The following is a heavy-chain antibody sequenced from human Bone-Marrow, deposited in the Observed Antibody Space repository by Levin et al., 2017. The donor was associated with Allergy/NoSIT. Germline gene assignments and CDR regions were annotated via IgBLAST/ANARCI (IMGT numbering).Heavy chain of an antibody. Sequence: GESLKISCKASGYTFTGYYMHWVRQAPGQGLEWMGWINPNSGGTNYAQKFQGWVTMTRDTSISTAYMELSRLRSDDTAVYYCARDRRPGHTHHADPPIAVAGNYNWGQGTLVTVSS. CDR2: INPNSGGT. J-gene: IGHJ4*02. D-gene: IGHD6-19*01. V-gene: IGHV1-2*04. CDR1: GYTFTGYY. CDR3: ARDRRPGHTHHADPPIAVAGNYN.